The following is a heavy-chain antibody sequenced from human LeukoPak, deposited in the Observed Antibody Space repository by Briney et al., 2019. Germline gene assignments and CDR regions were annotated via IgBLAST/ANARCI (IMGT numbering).Heavy chain of an antibody. V-gene: IGHV1-2*02. D-gene: IGHD6-19*01. J-gene: IGHJ4*02. Sequence: ASVKVSCTASGYTFTGYYIHWVRQAPGQGLEWMGWINPNSGGTNYAQKFQGRVTMTRDTSISTAYMELSRLRSDDTAVYYCARDCYSSGCLDYWGQGTLVTVSS. CDR1: GYTFTGYY. CDR3: ARDCYSSGCLDY. CDR2: INPNSGGT.